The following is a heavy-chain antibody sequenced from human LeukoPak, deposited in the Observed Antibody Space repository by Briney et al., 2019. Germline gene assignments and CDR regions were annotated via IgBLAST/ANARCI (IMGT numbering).Heavy chain of an antibody. J-gene: IGHJ4*02. Sequence: SETLSLTCTVSGYSISSGYYWGWIRQPPGKGLEWIGRMYHRGGPNYYNPSLKSRVTISVDMSKNQFPLKLSSVTAAGTAVYYCAKDMYCGGDCLDSWGQGTLVTVSS. V-gene: IGHV4-38-2*02. D-gene: IGHD2-21*02. CDR1: GYSISSGYY. CDR2: MYHRGGPN. CDR3: AKDMYCGGDCLDS.